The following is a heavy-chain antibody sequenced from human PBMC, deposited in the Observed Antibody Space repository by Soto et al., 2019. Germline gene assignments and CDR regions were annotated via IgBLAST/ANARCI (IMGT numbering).Heavy chain of an antibody. CDR3: AKDLHYYDSSGYYLTYGMDV. V-gene: IGHV3-30*02. J-gene: IGHJ6*02. CDR1: GFTFDAYV. CDR2: IWYDGSNK. D-gene: IGHD3-22*01. Sequence: PVGSLRLSCAASGFTFDAYVMHWVRQAPGRGLEWVALIWYDGSNKYYADSVKGRFTISRDNSKNTLYLQMNSLRAEDTAVYYCAKDLHYYDSSGYYLTYGMDVWGQGTTVTVSS.